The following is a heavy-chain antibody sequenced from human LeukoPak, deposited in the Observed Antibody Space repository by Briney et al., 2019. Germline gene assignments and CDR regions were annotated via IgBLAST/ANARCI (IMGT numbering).Heavy chain of an antibody. CDR1: GGSFSGYY. Sequence: SETLSLTCAVYGGSFSGYYWSWIRQPPGKGLEWIGEINHSGSTNYNPSLKSRVTISVDTSKNQFSLKLSSVTAADTAVYYCARLEPGYCSSTSCGSYWGQGTLVTVSS. J-gene: IGHJ4*02. CDR2: INHSGST. V-gene: IGHV4-34*01. CDR3: ARLEPGYCSSTSCGSY. D-gene: IGHD2-2*01.